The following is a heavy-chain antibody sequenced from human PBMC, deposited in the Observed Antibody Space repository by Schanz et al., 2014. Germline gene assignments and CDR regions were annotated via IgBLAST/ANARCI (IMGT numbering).Heavy chain of an antibody. CDR2: ITGASDHI. CDR3: AKKVPAYNPFAS. V-gene: IGHV3-23*04. Sequence: EVELVESGGGLVQPGGSLRLSCAASGFIFGSSVMAWVRQAPGKGLEWVSGITGASDHIDYAESVKGRFTISRDNSKNTLYLQMDSLRAEDTAVYFCAKKVPAYNPFASWGQGTLVTVSS. J-gene: IGHJ4*02. D-gene: IGHD1-1*01. CDR1: GFIFGSSV.